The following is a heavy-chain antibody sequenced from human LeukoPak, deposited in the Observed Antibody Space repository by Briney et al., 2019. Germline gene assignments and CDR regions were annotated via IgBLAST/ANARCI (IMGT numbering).Heavy chain of an antibody. D-gene: IGHD2-15*01. CDR2: IYYSGST. J-gene: IGHJ4*02. Sequence: SQTLSLTCTVSGGSISSGGYYWSWIRQHPGKGLEWIGYIYYSGSTYYNPSLKSRVTISVDTSKNQFSLKLSSVTAADTVVYYCARVARDGGTGPFDYWGQGTLVTVSS. CDR3: ARVARDGGTGPFDY. CDR1: GGSISSGGYY. V-gene: IGHV4-31*03.